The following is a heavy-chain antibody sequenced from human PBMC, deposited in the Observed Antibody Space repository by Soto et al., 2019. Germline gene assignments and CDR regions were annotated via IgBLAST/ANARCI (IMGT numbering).Heavy chain of an antibody. D-gene: IGHD3-22*01. Sequence: GGSLILSCSASGFTFSSYSMNWVRQAPGKGLEWVSSISSSSSYIYYADSVKGLFTISRDNAKNSLYLQMNSLRAEDTAVYYCARGTYYYECSGYYHWGQGXLVTVYS. V-gene: IGHV3-21*01. J-gene: IGHJ4*02. CDR3: ARGTYYYECSGYYH. CDR2: ISSSSSYI. CDR1: GFTFSSYS.